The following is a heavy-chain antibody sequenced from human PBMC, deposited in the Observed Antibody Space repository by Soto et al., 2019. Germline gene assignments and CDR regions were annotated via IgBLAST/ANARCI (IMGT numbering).Heavy chain of an antibody. V-gene: IGHV4-59*01. D-gene: IGHD6-13*01. J-gene: IGHJ6*02. CDR2: IYYSGGT. CDR3: ARDYDYSRMDV. CDR1: GGSISNYY. Sequence: SETLSLTCTVSGGSISNYYWSWIRQPPGKALEWIGHIYYSGGTNYNPSLKSRVTISVDTSKNQFSLKLTSVTAADTAVYYCARDYDYSRMDVWGQGTTVTVSS.